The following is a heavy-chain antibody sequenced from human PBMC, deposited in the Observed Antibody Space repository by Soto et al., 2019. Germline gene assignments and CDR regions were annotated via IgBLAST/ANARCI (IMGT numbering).Heavy chain of an antibody. V-gene: IGHV1-69*12. CDR1: GGTFSSYA. CDR3: ARHPVSGSYAYYYGMDV. CDR2: IIPIFGTA. D-gene: IGHD1-26*01. Sequence: QVQLVQSGAEVKKPGSSVNVSCKASGGTFSSYAISWVRQAPGQGLEWMGGIIPIFGTANYAQKFQGRVTITADESTSTAYMELSSLRSEDTAVYYCARHPVSGSYAYYYGMDVWGQGTTVTVSS. J-gene: IGHJ6*02.